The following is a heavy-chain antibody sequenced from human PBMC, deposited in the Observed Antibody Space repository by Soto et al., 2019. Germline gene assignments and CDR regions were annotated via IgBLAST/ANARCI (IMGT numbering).Heavy chain of an antibody. V-gene: IGHV1-69*13. CDR1: GGTFSSYA. CDR2: IIPIFGTA. D-gene: IGHD6-19*01. CDR3: ARDFQWLVAGTNAYDAFDI. J-gene: IGHJ3*02. Sequence: VKVSCKASGGTFSSYAISWVRQAPGQGLEWMGGIIPIFGTANYAQKFQGRVTITADESTSTAYMELSSLRSEDTAVYYCARDFQWLVAGTNAYDAFDIWGRGTMVTVSS.